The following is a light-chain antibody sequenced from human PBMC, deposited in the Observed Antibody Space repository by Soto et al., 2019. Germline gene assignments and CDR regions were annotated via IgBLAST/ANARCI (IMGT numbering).Light chain of an antibody. CDR3: SSYTSISTVV. CDR1: SSDVGGYNY. CDR2: DVT. V-gene: IGLV2-14*01. J-gene: IGLJ2*01. Sequence: QSALTQPASVSGSPGQSITISCTGTSSDVGGYNYDSWYQQHPGKAPKLMIYDVTNRPSGVSNRFSGSKSVNTASLTISGLQAEDEADYYCSSYTSISTVVFGGGTKLTVL.